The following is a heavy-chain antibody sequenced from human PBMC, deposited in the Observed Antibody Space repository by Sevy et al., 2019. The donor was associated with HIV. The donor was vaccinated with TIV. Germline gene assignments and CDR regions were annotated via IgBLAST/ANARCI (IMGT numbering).Heavy chain of an antibody. V-gene: IGHV3-30*03. CDR3: ASHYYGSGSYSCNRGAFDI. CDR2: ISYDGSNK. D-gene: IGHD3-10*01. CDR1: GFTFSSYD. J-gene: IGHJ3*02. Sequence: GGSLRLSCAASGFTFSSYDMHWVRQAPGKGLEWVAVISYDGSNKYYADSVKGRFTISRDNSKNTLYLQMNSLRAEDTAVYYCASHYYGSGSYSCNRGAFDIWGQGTMVTVSS.